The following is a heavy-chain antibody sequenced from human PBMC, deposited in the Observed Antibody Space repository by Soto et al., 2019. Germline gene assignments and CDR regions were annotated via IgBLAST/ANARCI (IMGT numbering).Heavy chain of an antibody. CDR2: ISSSSSYI. J-gene: IGHJ6*02. D-gene: IGHD4-17*01. Sequence: GGSLRLSCAASGFTFSSYSMNWVRQAPGKGLEWVSSISSSSSYIYYADSVKGRFTIYRDNAKNSLYLQMNSLSAEDTAVYYCARDRGTTVTYTYYYYGMDVWGQGTTVTVSS. CDR1: GFTFSSYS. CDR3: ARDRGTTVTYTYYYYGMDV. V-gene: IGHV3-21*01.